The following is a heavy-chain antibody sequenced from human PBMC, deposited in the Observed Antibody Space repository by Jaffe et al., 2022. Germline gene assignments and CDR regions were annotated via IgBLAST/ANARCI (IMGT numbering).Heavy chain of an antibody. CDR3: AKDPLYGDYELDY. CDR1: GFTFSSYG. J-gene: IGHJ4*02. V-gene: IGHV3-30*02. CDR2: IRYDGSNK. D-gene: IGHD4-17*01. Sequence: QVQLVESGGGVVQPGGSLRLSCAASGFTFSSYGMHWVRQAPGKGLEWVAFIRYDGSNKYYADSVKGRFTISRDNSKNTLYLQMNSLRAEDTAVYYCAKDPLYGDYELDYWGQGTLVTVSS.